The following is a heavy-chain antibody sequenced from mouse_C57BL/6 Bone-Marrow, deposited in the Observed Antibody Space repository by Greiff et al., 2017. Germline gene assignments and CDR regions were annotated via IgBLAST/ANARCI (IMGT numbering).Heavy chain of an antibody. CDR3: ARVGDSSGWCDY. J-gene: IGHJ2*01. D-gene: IGHD3-2*02. Sequence: EVKLMESEGGLVQPGSSMKLSCTASGFTFSDYYMAWVRQVPEKGLEWVANINYDGSSTYYLDSLKSRFIISRDNAKNILYLQMSSLKSEDTATYYCARVGDSSGWCDYWGQGTTLTVSS. V-gene: IGHV5-16*01. CDR2: INYDGSST. CDR1: GFTFSDYY.